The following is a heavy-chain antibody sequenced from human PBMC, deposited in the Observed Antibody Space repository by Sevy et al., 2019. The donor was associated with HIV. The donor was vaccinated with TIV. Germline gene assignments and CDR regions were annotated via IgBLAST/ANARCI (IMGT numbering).Heavy chain of an antibody. V-gene: IGHV3-30*02. D-gene: IGHD3-3*01. CDR2: IRYDGSNK. CDR3: ARDYHYDFWSGYYTYYYYGMDV. Sequence: GGSLRLSCAASGFTFSSYGMHWVRQAPGKGLEWVAFIRYDGSNKYYADSVKGRFTISRDNSKNTLYLQMNSLRAEDTAVYYCARDYHYDFWSGYYTYYYYGMDVWGQGTTVTVSS. J-gene: IGHJ6*02. CDR1: GFTFSSYG.